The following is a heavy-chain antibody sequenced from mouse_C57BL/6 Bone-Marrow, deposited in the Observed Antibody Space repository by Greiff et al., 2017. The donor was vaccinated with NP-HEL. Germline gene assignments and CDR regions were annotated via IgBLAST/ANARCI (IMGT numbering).Heavy chain of an antibody. J-gene: IGHJ2*01. CDR2: ISYDGSN. D-gene: IGHD2-3*01. Sequence: EVQVVESGPGLVKPSQSLSLTCSVTGYSITSGYYWNWIRQFPGNKLEWMGYISYDGSNNYNPSLKNRISITRDTSKNQFFLKLNSVTTEDTATYYCAREGGWLLGYWGQGTTLTVSS. V-gene: IGHV3-6*01. CDR1: GYSITSGYY. CDR3: AREGGWLLGY.